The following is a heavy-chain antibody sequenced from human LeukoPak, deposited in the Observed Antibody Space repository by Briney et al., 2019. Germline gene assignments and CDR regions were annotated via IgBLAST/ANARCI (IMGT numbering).Heavy chain of an antibody. CDR1: GYTFTGYY. CDR2: INPNSGGT. Sequence: ASVKVSCKASGYTFTGYYMHWVRQAPGQGLEWMGWINPNSGGTNYAQKFQGRVTMTRDTSISTAYMELSRLRSDDTAVYYCARAPMVRGVIRCWFDPRGQGTLVTVSS. V-gene: IGHV1-2*02. CDR3: ARAPMVRGVIRCWFDP. J-gene: IGHJ5*02. D-gene: IGHD3-10*01.